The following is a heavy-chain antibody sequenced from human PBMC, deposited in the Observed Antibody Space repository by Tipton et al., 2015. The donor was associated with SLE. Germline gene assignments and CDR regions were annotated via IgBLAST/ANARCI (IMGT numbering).Heavy chain of an antibody. V-gene: IGHV1-18*04. CDR2: ISAYNGIT. CDR3: ARVLSDYYYVFDY. CDR1: GYTLISYG. Sequence: QVQLVQSGAEVRKPGASVKVSCKASGYTLISYGITWVRQAPGQGLEWMGWISAYNGITNHAQKFQGRVAMTTDASTSTAYMELRSLRSDDTAVSYCARVLSDYYYVFDYWGQGTLVTVSS. D-gene: IGHD3-22*01. J-gene: IGHJ4*02.